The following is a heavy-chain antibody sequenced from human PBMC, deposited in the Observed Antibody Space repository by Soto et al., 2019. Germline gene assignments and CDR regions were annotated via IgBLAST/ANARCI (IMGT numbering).Heavy chain of an antibody. D-gene: IGHD6-19*01. CDR1: GFTFSSYA. V-gene: IGHV3-23*01. J-gene: IGHJ5*02. CDR2: ISGSGGST. CDR3: AKDGSSGWYGYNWFDP. Sequence: EVQLLESGGGLVQPGGSLRLSCAASGFTFSSYAMTWVRQGPGKGLEWVSGISGSGGSTYHAGSVKGRFTISRDNSKNTLDLQMNSLRAEDTAVYYCAKDGSSGWYGYNWFDPWGQGTLVTVSS.